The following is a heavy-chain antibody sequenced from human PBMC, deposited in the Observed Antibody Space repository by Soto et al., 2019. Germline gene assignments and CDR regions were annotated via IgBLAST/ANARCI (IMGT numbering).Heavy chain of an antibody. CDR2: IIPILGTA. Sequence: SVKVSCKASGGTFSSYAISWVRQAPGQGLEWMGGIIPILGTANYAQKFQGRVTNTADESTSTAYMELSSLRSEDTAFYYFAIAYYDSSGYPFGLTFDPWGQGTLVTVSS. D-gene: IGHD3-22*01. V-gene: IGHV1-69*13. J-gene: IGHJ5*02. CDR1: GGTFSSYA. CDR3: AIAYYDSSGYPFGLTFDP.